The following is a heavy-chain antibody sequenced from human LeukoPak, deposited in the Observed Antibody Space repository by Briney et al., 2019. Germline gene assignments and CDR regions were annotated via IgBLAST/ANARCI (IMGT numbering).Heavy chain of an antibody. J-gene: IGHJ6*03. Sequence: PGGSLRLSCAASGFTFSSYSMNWVRQAPGKGLEWVADIKQDGSEKYYVDSVKGRFTISRDNAKNSLYLQMNSLRAEDTAVYYCASTAARPGYYYYYMDVWGKGTTVTVSS. CDR2: IKQDGSEK. D-gene: IGHD6-6*01. CDR1: GFTFSSYS. V-gene: IGHV3-7*01. CDR3: ASTAARPGYYYYYMDV.